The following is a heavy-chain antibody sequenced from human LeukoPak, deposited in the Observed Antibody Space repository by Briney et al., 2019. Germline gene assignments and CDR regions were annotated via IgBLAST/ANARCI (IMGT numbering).Heavy chain of an antibody. V-gene: IGHV7-4-1*02. CDR2: INTNTGNP. CDR3: ARVEVLRMMVH. Sequence: ASVRASCKLSGYTFTGYAMNWVRQAPGQGLEWMGWINTNTGNPTYAQGFTGRFVFSLDTSVSTAYLQISSLKAEDTAVYYCARVEVLRMMVHWGQGTLVTVSS. J-gene: IGHJ4*02. D-gene: IGHD2/OR15-2a*01. CDR1: GYTFTGYA.